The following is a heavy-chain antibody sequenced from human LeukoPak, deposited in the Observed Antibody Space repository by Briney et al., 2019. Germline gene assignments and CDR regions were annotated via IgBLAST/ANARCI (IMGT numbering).Heavy chain of an antibody. CDR1: GFTFTSYS. CDR2: ITSGSSYI. D-gene: IGHD3-22*01. V-gene: IGHV3-21*01. Sequence: PGGSLRLSCATSGFTFTSYSMNWVRQAPGKGLQWVSSITSGSSYIYYADSVKGRFTISRDNAKNSLYLQMNSLRAEDTAVYYCARGNYYDSSGYWGYAFDIWGRGTMVTFSS. CDR3: ARGNYYDSSGYWGYAFDI. J-gene: IGHJ3*02.